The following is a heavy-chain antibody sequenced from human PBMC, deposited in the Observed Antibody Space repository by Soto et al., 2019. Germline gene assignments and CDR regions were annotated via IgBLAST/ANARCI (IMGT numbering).Heavy chain of an antibody. CDR3: ARADDYGDSHFDY. CDR1: GGSISSGGHS. D-gene: IGHD4-17*01. J-gene: IGHJ4*02. V-gene: IGHV4-30-2*01. Sequence: SETLSLTCAVSGGSISSGGHSWSWIRQPPGKGLEWIGYIYHSESTYYNPSLKSRVTISVDTSKNHFSLRLSSVTAADTAVYYCARADDYGDSHFDYWGQGTLVTVSS. CDR2: IYHSEST.